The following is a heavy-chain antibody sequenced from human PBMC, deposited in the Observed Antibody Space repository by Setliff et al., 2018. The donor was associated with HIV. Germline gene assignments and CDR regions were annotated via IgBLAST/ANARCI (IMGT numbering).Heavy chain of an antibody. CDR1: GYTFTGYY. Sequence: ASVKVSCKASGYTFTGYYMHWVRQAPGQGLEWMGRINPNSGGTNYAQKFQGRVTMTRDTSISTAHMELSRLRSDDTAVYYCARNYYDSSGYRHYYYYYYMDVWGKGTTVTVSS. CDR3: ARNYYDSSGYRHYYYYYYMDV. CDR2: INPNSGGT. D-gene: IGHD3-22*01. V-gene: IGHV1-2*06. J-gene: IGHJ6*03.